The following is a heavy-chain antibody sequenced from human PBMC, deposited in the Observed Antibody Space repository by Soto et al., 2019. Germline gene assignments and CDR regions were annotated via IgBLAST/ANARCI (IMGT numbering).Heavy chain of an antibody. CDR1: GYTFTGFF. CDR3: ARQIGGSSRWYFFDY. J-gene: IGHJ4*02. V-gene: IGHV5-10-1*01. D-gene: IGHD6-13*01. CDR2: IDPSDSNT. Sequence: GESLKISCEGSGYTFTGFFITWVRQMPGKGLEWMGRIDPSDSNTNYSPSFQGHVTISVDKSTSTVYLHWSSLKASDTAMYYCARQIGGSSRWYFFDYWGQGTLVTAPQ.